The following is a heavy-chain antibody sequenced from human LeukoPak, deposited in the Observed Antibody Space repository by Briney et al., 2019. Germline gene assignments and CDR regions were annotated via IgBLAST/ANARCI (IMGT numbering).Heavy chain of an antibody. J-gene: IGHJ4*02. D-gene: IGHD6-19*01. Sequence: GRSLRLSCAASGFTSSSYAMHWVRQAPGKGLEWVAVISHDGSNKYYADSVKGRFTISRDNSKNTLDLQMNSLRAEDTAVYYCVRSFGSGWYFFDYWGQGTLVTVSS. CDR1: GFTSSSYA. CDR2: ISHDGSNK. V-gene: IGHV3-30-3*01. CDR3: VRSFGSGWYFFDY.